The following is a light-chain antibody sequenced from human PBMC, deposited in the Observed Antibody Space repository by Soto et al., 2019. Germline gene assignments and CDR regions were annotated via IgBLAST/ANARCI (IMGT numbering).Light chain of an antibody. CDR3: QQFRNWPWT. CDR1: QSISIN. J-gene: IGKJ1*01. V-gene: IGKV3D-15*01. CDR2: GGS. Sequence: EIVLTQSPGTLSVSPGDRVTLSCRASQSISINLAWYQHNPGQAPRLLIHGGSTRATGIPARISGSGSGTEFTLTISSLQAEDFAVYYCQQFRNWPWTFGQGTKVEVK.